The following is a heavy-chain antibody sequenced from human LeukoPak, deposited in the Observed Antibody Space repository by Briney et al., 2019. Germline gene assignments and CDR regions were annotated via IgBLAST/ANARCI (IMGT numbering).Heavy chain of an antibody. CDR2: IRYDGSNK. CDR1: GFTFSSYG. J-gene: IGHJ5*02. Sequence: GGSLRLSCAASGFTFSSYGMHWVRQAPGKGLEWVACIRYDGSNKYYADSVKGRFTISRDDSKNTLYLQMNSLRAEDTAVYYCAKASDYGDYRWFDPWGQGTLVTVSS. D-gene: IGHD4-17*01. CDR3: AKASDYGDYRWFDP. V-gene: IGHV3-30*02.